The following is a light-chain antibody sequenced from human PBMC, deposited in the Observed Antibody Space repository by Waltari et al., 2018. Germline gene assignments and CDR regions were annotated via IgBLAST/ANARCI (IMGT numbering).Light chain of an antibody. CDR3: SSYTTSNTLV. CDR2: DVS. V-gene: IGLV2-14*03. CDR1: SSDVGGSKY. Sequence: QSALTQPASVSGSPGQSIPISCTGTSSDVGGSKYVSWYQQHPGKAPKLMIYDVSNRPSGVSNRFSGSKSGKTASLTISGLQAEDEADYYCSSYTTSNTLVFGTGTNVIVL. J-gene: IGLJ1*01.